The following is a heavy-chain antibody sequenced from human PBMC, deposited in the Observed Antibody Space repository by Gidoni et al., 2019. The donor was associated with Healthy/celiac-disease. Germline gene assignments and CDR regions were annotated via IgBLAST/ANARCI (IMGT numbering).Heavy chain of an antibody. V-gene: IGHV3-9*01. CDR3: AKDWGSSGWEYFQH. CDR1: GFTFDDYA. CDR2: ISWNSGSI. D-gene: IGHD6-19*01. J-gene: IGHJ1*01. Sequence: EVQLVESEGGLVQPGRSLRLSCAASGFTFDDYAMHWVRQAPGKGLEWVSGISWNSGSIGYADSVKGRFTISRDNAKNSLYLQMNSLRAEDTALYYCAKDWGSSGWEYFQHWGQGTLVTVSS.